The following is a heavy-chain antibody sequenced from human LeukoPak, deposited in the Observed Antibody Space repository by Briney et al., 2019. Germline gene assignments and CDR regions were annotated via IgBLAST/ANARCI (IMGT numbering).Heavy chain of an antibody. CDR1: GFTFSSYW. CDR2: IKQDGSEK. V-gene: IGHV3-7*01. D-gene: IGHD4-17*01. CDR3: ARGHTAVTRHFDF. Sequence: GGSLRLSCAASGFTFSSYWMNWVRQAPGKRLEWVANIKQDGSEKYYVDSVKGRFTISRDNANNSLYLDMNSLRAEDTAVYYCARGHTAVTRHFDFWGQGTLVTVSS. J-gene: IGHJ4*02.